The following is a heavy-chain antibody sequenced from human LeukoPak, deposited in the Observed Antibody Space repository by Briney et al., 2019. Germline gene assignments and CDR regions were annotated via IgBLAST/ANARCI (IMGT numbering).Heavy chain of an antibody. J-gene: IGHJ4*02. Sequence: SQTLSLTCAVSGGSISSGGYSWSWIRQPPGKGLEWTGYIYHSGSTYYNPSLKSRVTISVDRSKNQFSLKLSSVTAADTAVYYCARGFPFDYWGQGTLVTVSS. V-gene: IGHV4-30-2*01. CDR2: IYHSGST. CDR1: GGSISSGGYS. D-gene: IGHD2-21*01. CDR3: ARGFPFDY.